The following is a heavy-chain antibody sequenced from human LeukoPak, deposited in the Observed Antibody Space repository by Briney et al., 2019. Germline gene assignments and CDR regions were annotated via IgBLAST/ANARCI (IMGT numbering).Heavy chain of an antibody. CDR1: GGSISSSSYY. D-gene: IGHD1-1*01. J-gene: IGHJ4*02. Sequence: KPSETLSLTCTVSGGSISSSSYYWGWIRQPPGEGLEWIGTIYYSGITYYNPSLGSRVTISLNTSKNQFSLKLTSVTAADTAVYYCARRSTKENGFDFWGQGTLVTVSS. CDR2: IYYSGIT. V-gene: IGHV4-39*01. CDR3: ARRSTKENGFDF.